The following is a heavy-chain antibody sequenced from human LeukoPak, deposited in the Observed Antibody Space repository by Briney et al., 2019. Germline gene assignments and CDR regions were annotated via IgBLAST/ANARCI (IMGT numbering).Heavy chain of an antibody. V-gene: IGHV5-10-1*01. Sequence: GESLRISCKGSGYSFTSYWISWVRQMPGKGLEWMGRIDPSDSYTNYSPSFQGHVTISADKSISTAYLQWSSLKASDTAMYYCATSPKFCGIPGCCFDYGGQEPRAPV. CDR1: GYSFTSYW. D-gene: IGHD2-21*01. J-gene: IGHJ4*02. CDR2: IDPSDSYT. CDR3: ATSPKFCGIPGCCFDY.